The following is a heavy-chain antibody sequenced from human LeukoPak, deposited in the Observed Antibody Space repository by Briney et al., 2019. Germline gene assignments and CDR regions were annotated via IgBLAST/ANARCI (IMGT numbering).Heavy chain of an antibody. J-gene: IGHJ4*02. V-gene: IGHV1-18*01. CDR1: GYTFTSYA. CDR3: ARDLYNWNDSGGY. D-gene: IGHD1-1*01. CDR2: ISAYNGNT. Sequence: ASVKVSCKASGYTFTSYAMNWVRQAPGQGLEWMGWISAYNGNTNYAQKLQGRVTMTTDTSTSTAYMELRSLRSDDTAVYYCARDLYNWNDSGGYWGQGTLVTVSS.